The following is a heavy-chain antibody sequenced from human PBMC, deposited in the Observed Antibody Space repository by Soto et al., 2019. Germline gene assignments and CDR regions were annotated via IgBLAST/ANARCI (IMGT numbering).Heavy chain of an antibody. J-gene: IGHJ4*02. D-gene: IGHD2-2*02. V-gene: IGHV1-69*01. CDR3: AGNPWHSTGCYTTYFDS. Sequence: QVQLDQSGAEVKRPGSSVRVSCKASAETFNTYTINWVRQAPGQRPEWLGGIIPILVKTTYPQSFQGRVPITSDGSTSTVYLELSNLRSDDTAMYYCAGNPWHSTGCYTTYFDSWGRGTLVTVSS. CDR1: AETFNTYT. CDR2: IIPILVKT.